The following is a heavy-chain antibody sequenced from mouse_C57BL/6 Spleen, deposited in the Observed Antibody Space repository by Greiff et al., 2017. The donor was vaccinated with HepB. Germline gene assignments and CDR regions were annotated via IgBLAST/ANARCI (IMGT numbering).Heavy chain of an antibody. CDR2: INYDGSST. J-gene: IGHJ2*01. D-gene: IGHD4-1*01. CDR1: GFTFSDYY. V-gene: IGHV5-16*01. CDR3: ARGGGTGLYYFDY. Sequence: EVKLVESEGGLVQPGSSMKLSCTASGFTFSDYYMAWVRQVPEKGLEWVANINYDGSSTYYLDSLKSRFIISRDNAKNILYLQMCSLKSEDTATYYCARGGGTGLYYFDYWGQGTTLTVSS.